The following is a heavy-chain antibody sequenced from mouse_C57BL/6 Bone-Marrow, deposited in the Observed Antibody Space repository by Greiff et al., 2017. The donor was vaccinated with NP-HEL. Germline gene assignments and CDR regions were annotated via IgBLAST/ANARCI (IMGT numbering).Heavy chain of an antibody. Sequence: EVQRVESGGGLVQPGGSLKLSCAASGFTFSDYYMYWVRQTPEKRLEWVAYISNGGGSTYYPDTVKGSFTISRDNAKNTLYLQMIRLKSEDSAMYCCARRGYLLLPWNYAMDYWGQGTSVTVSS. CDR1: GFTFSDYY. CDR2: ISNGGGST. CDR3: ARRGYLLLPWNYAMDY. J-gene: IGHJ4*01. D-gene: IGHD1-1*01. V-gene: IGHV5-12*01.